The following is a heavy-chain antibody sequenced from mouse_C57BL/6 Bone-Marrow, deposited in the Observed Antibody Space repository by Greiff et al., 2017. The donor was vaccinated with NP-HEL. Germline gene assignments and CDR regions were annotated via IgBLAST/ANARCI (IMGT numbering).Heavy chain of an antibody. CDR3: AKSPNYYGTLDY. Sequence: VQLQQSGPELVKPGASVKLSCKASGYTFTSYDINWVKQRPGQGLEWIGWIYPRGGSTKYNEKFKGKATLTVDTSSSTAYMELHSLTSEDSAVYFCAKSPNYYGTLDYWGQGTTLTVSS. CDR1: GYTFTSYD. J-gene: IGHJ2*01. CDR2: IYPRGGST. V-gene: IGHV1-85*01. D-gene: IGHD1-1*01.